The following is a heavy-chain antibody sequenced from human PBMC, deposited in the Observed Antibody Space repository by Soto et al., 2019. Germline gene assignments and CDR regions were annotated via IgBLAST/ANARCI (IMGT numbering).Heavy chain of an antibody. CDR3: AKDSGLLPVTTDY. J-gene: IGHJ4*02. D-gene: IGHD4-17*01. CDR1: GFTFDDYA. CDR2: ISWNSGSI. V-gene: IGHV3-9*01. Sequence: GGSLRLSCAASGFTFDDYAMHWVRQAPGKGLEWVSGISWNSGSIGYADSVKGRFTISRDNAKNSLYLQMNSLRAEDTALYYCAKDSGLLPVTTDYWGQGTLVTVSS.